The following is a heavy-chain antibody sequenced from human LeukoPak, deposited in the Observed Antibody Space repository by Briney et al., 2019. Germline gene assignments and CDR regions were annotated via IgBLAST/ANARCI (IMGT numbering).Heavy chain of an antibody. V-gene: IGHV1-18*01. CDR2: FSAYNCNT. Sequence: ASVKVSCKASGYTFTSYGISWVRQAPGQGLEGMGWFSAYNCNTNYAQKLQGRVPMTTDTSTSTAYMELRSLRSDDTAVYYCARLIGCWWCSGGSYYYYMDVWGKGTTVTVSS. CDR3: ARLIGCWWCSGGSYYYYMDV. J-gene: IGHJ6*03. D-gene: IGHD2-15*01. CDR1: GYTFTSYG.